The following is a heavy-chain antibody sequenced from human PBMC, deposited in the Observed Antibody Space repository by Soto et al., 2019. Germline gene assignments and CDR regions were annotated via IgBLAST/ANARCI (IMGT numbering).Heavy chain of an antibody. J-gene: IGHJ4*02. Sequence: EVQLVESGGGSVQPGGSLTLSCAASGFTFSVSAIHWVRQASGKGLEWVGRIRSKAASYATAYAASGKGRFNIYRDALDNTAYLQSNSMKTEGTAVYYCTRHERRVDAGLNDSWGQGTLVTVSS. CDR1: GFTFSVSA. CDR3: TRHERRVDAGLNDS. V-gene: IGHV3-73*01. CDR2: IRSKAASYAT. D-gene: IGHD3-9*01.